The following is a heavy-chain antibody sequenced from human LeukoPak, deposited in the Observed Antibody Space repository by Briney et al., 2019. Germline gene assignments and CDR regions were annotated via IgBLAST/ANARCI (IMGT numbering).Heavy chain of an antibody. D-gene: IGHD5-12*01. CDR3: AKGRGYSGYELDY. J-gene: IGHJ4*02. CDR1: GFTFGSYA. Sequence: GGSLRLSCATSGFTFGSYAMSWVRQAPGKGLEWVSGISGSGGSTYYADSVKGRFTISRDNSKNTLYLQMISLRAEDTAVYYCAKGRGYSGYELDYWGQGTLVTVSS. V-gene: IGHV3-23*01. CDR2: ISGSGGST.